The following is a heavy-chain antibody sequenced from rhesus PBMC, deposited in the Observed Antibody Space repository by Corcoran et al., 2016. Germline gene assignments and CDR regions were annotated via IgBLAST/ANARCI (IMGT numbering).Heavy chain of an antibody. CDR1: VGSISRTYW. CDR2: ISGSSGHS. Sequence: QVQLQESGRGLVKPSETLSLICVVTVGSISRTYWRCSARPRPGEGLEWSGYISGSSGHSYYDPCLQSRVSISKDSSKNQFSLKLSSVTAADTAVYYCARVVYSSGWYFDYWGQGVLVTVSS. V-gene: IGHV4S19*01. CDR3: ARVVYSSGWYFDY. D-gene: IGHD6-31*01. J-gene: IGHJ4*01.